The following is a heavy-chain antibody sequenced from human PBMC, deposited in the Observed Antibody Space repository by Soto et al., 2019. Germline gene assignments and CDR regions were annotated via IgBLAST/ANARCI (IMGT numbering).Heavy chain of an antibody. V-gene: IGHV4-34*09. D-gene: IGHD2-2*01. J-gene: IGHJ4*02. CDR2: INHSGST. CDR3: ARAQGSDIVVVPGFDY. Sequence: SETLSLTCAVYGGSFSGYYWSWIRQPPGKGLEWIGEINHSGSTNYNPSLKSRVTISVDTSKNQFSLKLSSVTAADTAVYYCARAQGSDIVVVPGFDYWGQGTLVTVSS. CDR1: GGSFSGYY.